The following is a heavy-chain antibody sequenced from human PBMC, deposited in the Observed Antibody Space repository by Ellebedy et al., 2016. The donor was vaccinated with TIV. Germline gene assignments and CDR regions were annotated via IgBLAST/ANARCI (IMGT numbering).Heavy chain of an antibody. D-gene: IGHD3-16*01. CDR2: INHSGST. V-gene: IGHV4-4*02. Sequence: SETLSLTXAVSGGSISSSNWWSWVRQPPGKGLEWIGEINHSGSTNYNPSLKSRVTISVDTSKNQFSLKLSSVTAADTAVYYCARDRGGGIDYWGQGTLVTVSS. CDR3: ARDRGGGIDY. J-gene: IGHJ4*02. CDR1: GGSISSSNW.